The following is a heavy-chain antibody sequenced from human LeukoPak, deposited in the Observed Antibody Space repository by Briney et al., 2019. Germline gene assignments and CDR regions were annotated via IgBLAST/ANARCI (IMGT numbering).Heavy chain of an antibody. CDR1: GDSVSSNSAA. Sequence: SQTLSLTCAISGDSVSSNSAAWNWIRQSPSRGLEWLGRTYYRSKWYNDYAVSVKSRITINPDTSKNQFSLQLNSVTPEDTAVYYCARTMDYGGNKYPQGAFDYWGQGTLVTVSS. CDR3: ARTMDYGGNKYPQGAFDY. J-gene: IGHJ4*02. CDR2: TYYRSKWYN. D-gene: IGHD4-23*01. V-gene: IGHV6-1*01.